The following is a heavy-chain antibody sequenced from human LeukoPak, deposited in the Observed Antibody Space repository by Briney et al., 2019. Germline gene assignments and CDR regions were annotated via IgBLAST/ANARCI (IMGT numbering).Heavy chain of an antibody. CDR3: ASLRGGY. Sequence: GGSLRLSCAASGFTFRSYAMSWVRQAPGKGLEWVSIISGSGGSPYYADSVKGRFTISRDNAKNSLYLQMNSLRAEDTAVYYCASLRGGYWGQGTLVTVSS. V-gene: IGHV3-23*01. CDR2: ISGSGGSP. D-gene: IGHD3-16*01. J-gene: IGHJ4*02. CDR1: GFTFRSYA.